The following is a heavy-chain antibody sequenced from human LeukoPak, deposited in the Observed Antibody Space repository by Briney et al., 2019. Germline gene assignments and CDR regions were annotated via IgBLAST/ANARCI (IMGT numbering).Heavy chain of an antibody. J-gene: IGHJ4*02. V-gene: IGHV3-53*01. CDR1: GFTVSSNY. CDR3: ARDEDYYDSSGYYYRGPPPTY. D-gene: IGHD3-22*01. CDR2: IYSGGST. Sequence: GGSLRLSCAASGFTVSSNYMSWVRQAPGKGLEWVSVIYSGGSTYYADSVKGRFTISRDNSKNTLYLQMNSLRAEDTAVYYCARDEDYYDSSGYYYRGPPPTYWGQGTLVTVSS.